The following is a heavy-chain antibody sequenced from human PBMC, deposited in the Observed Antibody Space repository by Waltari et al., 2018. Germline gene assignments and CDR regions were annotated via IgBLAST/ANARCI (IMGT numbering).Heavy chain of an antibody. V-gene: IGHV3-43*01. CDR3: AHRDKTSGGPLDGFDI. D-gene: IGHD1-1*01. Sequence: EVQLVESGGVVVQPGGSLRLSCAASGFTFDDYAMHWVRQAPGKGLEWLALIYWNDDRRYNPSLRSRLTITTDTSPDQVVLTMTNMDPVDTGTYYCAHRDKTSGGPLDGFDIWGQGTMITVSS. CDR1: GFTFDDYA. J-gene: IGHJ3*02. CDR2: IYWNDDRR.